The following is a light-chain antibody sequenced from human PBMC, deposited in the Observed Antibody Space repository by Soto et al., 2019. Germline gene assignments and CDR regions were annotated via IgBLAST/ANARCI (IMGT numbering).Light chain of an antibody. J-gene: IGKJ1*01. Sequence: DIQMTQSPSTLSASVGDRVTITCRASQSISNSLAWYQQKPGKVPKLLIYKASTLESGVPSRFSGSASGTEFTLTISSLQPDDFATYYCQRYDTYRTFGQGTTVEIK. V-gene: IGKV1-5*03. CDR2: KAS. CDR3: QRYDTYRT. CDR1: QSISNS.